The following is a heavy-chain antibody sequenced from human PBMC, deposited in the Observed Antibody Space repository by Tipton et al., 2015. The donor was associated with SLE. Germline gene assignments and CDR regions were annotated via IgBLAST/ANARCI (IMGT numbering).Heavy chain of an antibody. D-gene: IGHD4-11*01. CDR1: GGSISSHY. V-gene: IGHV4-39*07. J-gene: IGHJ5*02. CDR3: ARYPESNYHWFGP. CDR2: IYYSGRT. Sequence: TLSLTCTVSGGSISSHYWGGIRQPPGKGREWIGRIYYSGRTYYNPTLKSRVTISVDTSKNQFSLKLSSVTAADTAVYYCARYPESNYHWFGPWGQGALVTVSS.